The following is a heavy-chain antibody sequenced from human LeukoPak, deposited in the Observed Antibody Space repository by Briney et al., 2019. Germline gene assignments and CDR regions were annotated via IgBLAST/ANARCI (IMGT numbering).Heavy chain of an antibody. J-gene: IGHJ4*02. V-gene: IGHV4-59*08. Sequence: SETLSLTCTVSGSSISSSYWSWIRQPPGKGLECIGYIYYSGDTNYNPSLKSRVSMSLDTSKNQLSLKLSSVTAADTAVYYCARHYNYDSGGDPFDFWGQGTLVTVSS. CDR3: ARHYNYDSGGDPFDF. D-gene: IGHD3-22*01. CDR2: IYYSGDT. CDR1: GSSISSSY.